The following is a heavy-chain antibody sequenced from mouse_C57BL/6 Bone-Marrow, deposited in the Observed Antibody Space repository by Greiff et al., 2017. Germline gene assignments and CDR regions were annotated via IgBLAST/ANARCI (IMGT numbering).Heavy chain of an antibody. CDR2: ISRGSSTT. J-gene: IGHJ4*01. CDR3: AIIRVYAMDY. CDR1: GFTFSDYG. V-gene: IGHV5-17*01. Sequence: EVKLMESGGGLVKPGGSLKLSCAASGFTFSDYGMHWVRQAPEKGLEWVAYISRGSSTTYYADTVKGRFTISRDNAKNTLFLQMTSLRSEDTAMYCCAIIRVYAMDYWGQGTSVTVSS. D-gene: IGHD1-1*01.